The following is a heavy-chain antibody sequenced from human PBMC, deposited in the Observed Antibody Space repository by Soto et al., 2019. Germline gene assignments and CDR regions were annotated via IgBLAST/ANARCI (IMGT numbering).Heavy chain of an antibody. J-gene: IGHJ6*02. V-gene: IGHV3-30*18. Sequence: GGSLRLSCAASGFTFSSYGMHWVRQAPGKGLEWVAVISYDGSNKYYADSVKGRFTISRDNSKNTLYLQMNSLRAEDTAVYYCAKDRAVVKYYYYYGMDVWGQGTTVTV. CDR2: ISYDGSNK. CDR3: AKDRAVVKYYYYYGMDV. D-gene: IGHD2-21*01. CDR1: GFTFSSYG.